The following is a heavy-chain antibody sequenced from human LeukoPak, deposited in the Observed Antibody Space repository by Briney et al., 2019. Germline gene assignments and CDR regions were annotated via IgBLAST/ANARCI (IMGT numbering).Heavy chain of an antibody. J-gene: IGHJ4*02. CDR2: ISNSGDTT. V-gene: IGHV3-23*01. D-gene: IGHD1-26*01. CDR3: AIVWELHRFGY. CDR1: GFTFRSYA. Sequence: PGGSLRLSCAASGFTFRSYAMNWVRQAPGKGLEWVSGISNSGDTTYYAASVKGRFTISRDNSKNALYLQRDSLRAEDTAVYYWAIVWELHRFGYWGQGTLVTVSS.